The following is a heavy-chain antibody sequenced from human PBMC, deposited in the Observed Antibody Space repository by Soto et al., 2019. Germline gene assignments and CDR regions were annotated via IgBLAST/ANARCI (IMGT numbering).Heavy chain of an antibody. V-gene: IGHV4-34*01. CDR3: ARGECSSNYCFTRWALDI. CDR1: GGSFSGYY. J-gene: IGHJ3*02. CDR2: IHHSGRT. D-gene: IGHD2-2*01. Sequence: SETLSLTCVVYGGSFSGYYWTWIRQTPGKGLEWIGEIHHSGRTNYNPSLKSRVSISADTSKTQFSLNLTSVTAADTAVYYCARGECSSNYCFTRWALDIWGQGTVVTVSS.